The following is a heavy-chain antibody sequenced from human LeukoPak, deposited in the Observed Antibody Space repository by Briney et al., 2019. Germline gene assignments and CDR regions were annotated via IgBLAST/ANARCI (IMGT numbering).Heavy chain of an antibody. CDR3: ARGPYVAAAGPDNYDY. V-gene: IGHV4-34*01. CDR1: GGSFSGYY. D-gene: IGHD6-13*01. J-gene: IGHJ4*02. CDR2: INHSGST. Sequence: PSETLSLTCAVYGGSFSGYYWSWIRQPPGKGLEWIGEINHSGSTNYNPSLKSRVTISVDTSKNQFSLKLSSVTAADTAVYYCARGPYVAAAGPDNYDYWGQGTLVTVSS.